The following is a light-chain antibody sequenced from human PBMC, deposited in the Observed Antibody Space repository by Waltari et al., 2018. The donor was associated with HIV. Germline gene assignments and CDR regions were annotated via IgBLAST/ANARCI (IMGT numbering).Light chain of an antibody. J-gene: IGLJ2*01. CDR2: STN. V-gene: IGLV8-61*01. Sequence: QTVVTQEPSFSVSPGGTVTLTCGLSSGSVPARNYASWYQQIPGQAPLPLIHSTNTRSSGVPDRFSGSILGNKAALTITGAQADDESDYYCVLNLGRGIVVFGGGTKLTVL. CDR1: SGSVPARNY. CDR3: VLNLGRGIVV.